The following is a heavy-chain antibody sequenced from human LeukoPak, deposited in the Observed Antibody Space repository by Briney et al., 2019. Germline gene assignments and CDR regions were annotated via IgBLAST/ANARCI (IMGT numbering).Heavy chain of an antibody. CDR2: ISGSGSVS. Sequence: GGSLRLSCVVSGFTFSSHSMRWVRQAPGKGLEWISYISGSGSVSYYEDSVKGRFTISRDNAKNSLYLQMNSLRDEDTALYYCSRGGGFSFLAAFDIWGQGTMVTVSS. CDR3: SRGGGFSFLAAFDI. CDR1: GFTFSSHS. J-gene: IGHJ3*02. V-gene: IGHV3-48*02.